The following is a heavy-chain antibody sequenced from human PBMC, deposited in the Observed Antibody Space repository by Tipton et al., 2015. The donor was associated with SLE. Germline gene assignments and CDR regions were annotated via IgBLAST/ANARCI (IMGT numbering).Heavy chain of an antibody. D-gene: IGHD3-10*01. V-gene: IGHV3-53*05. CDR3: ARPCITMVQGVIITFDGMDV. CDR1: GFTVSSNY. Sequence: SLRLSCAASGFTVSSNYMSWVRQAPGKGLEWVSVIYSGGSTYYADSVKGRFTISRDNSKNTLYLQMNSLRAEDTAVYYCARPCITMVQGVIITFDGMDVWGQGTPVTVSS. J-gene: IGHJ6*02. CDR2: IYSGGST.